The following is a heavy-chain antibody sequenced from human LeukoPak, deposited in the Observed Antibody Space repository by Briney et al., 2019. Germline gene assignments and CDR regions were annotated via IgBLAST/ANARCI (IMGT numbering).Heavy chain of an antibody. CDR1: GGSISSGGYY. V-gene: IGHV4-30-2*01. CDR2: IYHSGST. J-gene: IGHJ4*02. Sequence: SETLSLTCTVSGGSISSGGYYWSWIRQPPGQGLEWIGYIYHSGSTYYNPSLKSRVTISVDRSKTQFSLKMSSVTAADTAVYYCAREEMGAAGRGFDYWGQGTLVTVSS. D-gene: IGHD6-13*01. CDR3: AREEMGAAGRGFDY.